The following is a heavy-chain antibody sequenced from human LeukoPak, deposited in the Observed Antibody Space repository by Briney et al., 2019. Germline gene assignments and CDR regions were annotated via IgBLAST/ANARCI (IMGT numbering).Heavy chain of an antibody. Sequence: GGSLRLSCAASGFTFSTFAMSWVRQAPGKGLEWVSTISSSGGSTYYADSVKGRFTISRDNSKDTLLLQMNSLRAEDTAVYYCAKRDLGYWGQGTLVTVSS. CDR2: ISSSGGST. J-gene: IGHJ4*02. V-gene: IGHV3-23*01. CDR3: AKRDLGY. CDR1: GFTFSTFA.